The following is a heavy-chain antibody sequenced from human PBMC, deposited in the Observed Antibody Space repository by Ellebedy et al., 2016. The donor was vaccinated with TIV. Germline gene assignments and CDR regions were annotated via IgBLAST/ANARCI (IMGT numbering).Heavy chain of an antibody. CDR1: GASVSGYF. CDR3: ARHASGGWYALNY. D-gene: IGHD6-19*01. V-gene: IGHV4-59*08. J-gene: IGHJ4*02. Sequence: MPSETLSLTCTVSGASVSGYFWSWVRQPPGKGLEWIAYMVHNGMTSYNPSLKIRVTISVDTSRNQFSLRMSSVTVADTAVYYCARHASGGWYALNYWGRGTLVTVSS. CDR2: MVHNGMT.